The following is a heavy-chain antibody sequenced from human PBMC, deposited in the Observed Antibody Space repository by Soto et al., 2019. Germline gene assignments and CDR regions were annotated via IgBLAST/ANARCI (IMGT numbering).Heavy chain of an antibody. CDR1: GGTFSSYA. V-gene: IGHV1-69*13. D-gene: IGHD2-15*01. CDR2: IIPIFGTA. J-gene: IGHJ4*02. CDR3: ARDGVSRYCSGGSCLPNS. Sequence: SVKVSYKASGGTFSSYAISWVRQAPGQGLEWMGGIIPIFGTANYAQKFQGRVTITADGSTSTAYMELSSLRSEDTAVYYCARDGVSRYCSGGSCLPNSWGQGTLVTVSS.